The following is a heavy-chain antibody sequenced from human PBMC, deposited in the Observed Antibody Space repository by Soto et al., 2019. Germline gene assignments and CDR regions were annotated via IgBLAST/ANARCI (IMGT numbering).Heavy chain of an antibody. Sequence: QLQLQESGPGLVKPSETLSLICSVPSGSVSSSSWYWGWIRQAPGKGLEWIGSIYYSGRTYDNPSLKSRVTISADTSKNQFSLRLSSVTAADTAVYYCARTSGWQTPFDYWGQGTLVTVSS. V-gene: IGHV4-39*01. D-gene: IGHD6-19*01. CDR3: ARTSGWQTPFDY. CDR2: IYYSGRT. CDR1: SGSVSSSSWY. J-gene: IGHJ4*02.